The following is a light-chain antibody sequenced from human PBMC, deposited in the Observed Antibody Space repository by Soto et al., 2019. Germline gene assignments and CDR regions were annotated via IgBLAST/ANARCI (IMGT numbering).Light chain of an antibody. Sequence: EIVLTQSPATLSLSPGEGATLSCRASQSARFYLAWYQQKPGQAPRLLIYDASNRASGIPARFSGSGSGTDFTLTISSLEPEDFAVYYCQQRSNLLTFGGGTKVEIK. CDR3: QQRSNLLT. V-gene: IGKV3-11*01. CDR2: DAS. J-gene: IGKJ4*01. CDR1: QSARFY.